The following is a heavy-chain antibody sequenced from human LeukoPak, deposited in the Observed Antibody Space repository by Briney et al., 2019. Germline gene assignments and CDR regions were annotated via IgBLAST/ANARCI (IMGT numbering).Heavy chain of an antibody. D-gene: IGHD6-13*01. V-gene: IGHV4-59*08. J-gene: IGHJ4*02. CDR3: ARLHSSNWSFDF. Sequence: SETLSLTCTVSGGSISGYCWSWIRQPPGKGLEWIGYIYFSGSTNYDPSLKGRVTISADTSKNQFSLKLSSVTAADTAVYYCARLHSSNWSFDFWGQGTLVTVSS. CDR2: IYFSGST. CDR1: GGSISGYC.